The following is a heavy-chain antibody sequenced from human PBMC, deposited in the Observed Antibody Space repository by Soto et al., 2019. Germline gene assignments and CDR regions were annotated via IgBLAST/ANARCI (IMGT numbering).Heavy chain of an antibody. CDR3: AKVAY. CDR1: GFTFSRVS. V-gene: IGHV3-21*01. CDR2: ISSASSET. J-gene: IGHJ4*02. Sequence: GGSLRLSCEASGFTFSRVSMNWVRRVPGKGLEWVASISSASSETWYADSVKGRFIISRDNAQNSLFLQINTLTPEDSAIYYCAKVAYWGPGNQVTVSS.